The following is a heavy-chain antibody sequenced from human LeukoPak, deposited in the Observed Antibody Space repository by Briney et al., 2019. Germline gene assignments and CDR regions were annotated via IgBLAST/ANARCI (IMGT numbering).Heavy chain of an antibody. D-gene: IGHD2-2*01. CDR2: ISGSGAYT. CDR3: ARRKVPAANDY. CDR1: GFTFSNYA. J-gene: IGHJ4*02. Sequence: GGSLRLSCAASGFTFSNYAMSWVRQAPGKGLEWVSAISGSGAYTYYADSVKGRLTISRDNSKNTLYLQMNSLRAEDTAVYYCARRKVPAANDYWGQGTLVTVSS. V-gene: IGHV3-23*01.